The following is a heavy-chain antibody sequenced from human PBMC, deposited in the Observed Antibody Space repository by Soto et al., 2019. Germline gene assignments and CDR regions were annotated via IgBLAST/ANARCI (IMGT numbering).Heavy chain of an antibody. J-gene: IGHJ4*02. Sequence: LSLTCTVSGGSISSYYWSWIRQPAGKGLEWVSYISSSGSTIYYADSVKGRFTISRDNAKNSLYLQMNSLRAEDTAVYYCARSYFGGVIAPFYYFDYWGQGTLVTVSS. CDR1: GGSISSYY. CDR3: ARSYFGGVIAPFYYFDY. D-gene: IGHD3-16*02. V-gene: IGHV3-11*04. CDR2: ISSSGSTI.